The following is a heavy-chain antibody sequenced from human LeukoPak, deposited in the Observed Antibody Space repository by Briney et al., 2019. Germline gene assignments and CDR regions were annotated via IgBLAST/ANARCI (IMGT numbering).Heavy chain of an antibody. D-gene: IGHD1-26*01. Sequence: TGGSLRLSCAASGFTFSSYAMSWVRQAPGKGLEWVSAISGSGGSTYYADSVKGRFTISRDNSKNTLYLQMNSLRAEDTAVYYCAKGSLGATYFDYWGQGTLVTVSS. V-gene: IGHV3-23*01. CDR3: AKGSLGATYFDY. CDR1: GFTFSSYA. J-gene: IGHJ4*02. CDR2: ISGSGGST.